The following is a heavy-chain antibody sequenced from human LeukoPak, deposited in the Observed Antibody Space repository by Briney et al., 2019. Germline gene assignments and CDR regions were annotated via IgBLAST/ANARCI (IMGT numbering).Heavy chain of an antibody. CDR3: ASESYCGGDCYSYY. Sequence: SVKVSCKASGGTFSSYAISWVRQAPGQGLEWMGGIIPIFGTANYAQKFQGRVTITTDESTSTAYMELSSLRSEDTAVYYCASESYCGGDCYSYYWGQGTLVTVSS. CDR2: IIPIFGTA. D-gene: IGHD2-21*01. V-gene: IGHV1-69*05. CDR1: GGTFSSYA. J-gene: IGHJ4*02.